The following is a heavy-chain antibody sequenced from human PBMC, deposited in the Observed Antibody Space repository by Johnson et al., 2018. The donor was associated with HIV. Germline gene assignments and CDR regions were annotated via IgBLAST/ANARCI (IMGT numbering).Heavy chain of an antibody. V-gene: IGHV3-64*01. CDR1: GFTFSSYG. Sequence: VQLVESGGGVVQPGRSLRLSCAASGFTFSSYGMHWVRQAPGKGPEYVSAISSNGGSTYYANSVKGRFTISRDNSKNTLYLQMGSLRAEDMAVYYCVRVRYSIVVVTWDAFDIWGQGTMVSVSS. CDR2: ISSNGGST. J-gene: IGHJ3*02. CDR3: VRVRYSIVVVTWDAFDI. D-gene: IGHD2-21*02.